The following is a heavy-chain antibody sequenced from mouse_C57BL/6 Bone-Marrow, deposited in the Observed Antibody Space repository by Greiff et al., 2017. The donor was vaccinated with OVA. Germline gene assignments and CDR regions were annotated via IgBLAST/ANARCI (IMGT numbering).Heavy chain of an antibody. CDR1: GYTFTSYW. CDR2: IYPGNGDT. V-gene: IGHV1-5*01. CDR3: TYYSSCRFAY. D-gene: IGHD2-5*01. J-gene: IGHJ3*01. Sequence: VQLQQSGTVLARPGASVKMSCKTSGYTFTSYWMHWVKQRPGQGLEWIGAIYPGNGDTSYHQKFKGKATLTAVTSASTAYMGLSSLTNEDSAVYYCTYYSSCRFAYWGQGTLVTVSA.